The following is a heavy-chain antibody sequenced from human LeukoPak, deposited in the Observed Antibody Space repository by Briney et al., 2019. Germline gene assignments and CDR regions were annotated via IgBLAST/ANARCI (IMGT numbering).Heavy chain of an antibody. V-gene: IGHV3-7*03. CDR1: GFTFRSYW. Sequence: GGSLRLSCAASGFTFRSYWMSWVRQAPGKGLEWVANINQDGSEKNFVDSVKGRFSISRDNAENSLYLQMNSLRAEDTAVYYCARDGIAVAGPYFDYWGQGTLVTVSS. CDR3: ARDGIAVAGPYFDY. CDR2: INQDGSEK. J-gene: IGHJ4*02. D-gene: IGHD6-19*01.